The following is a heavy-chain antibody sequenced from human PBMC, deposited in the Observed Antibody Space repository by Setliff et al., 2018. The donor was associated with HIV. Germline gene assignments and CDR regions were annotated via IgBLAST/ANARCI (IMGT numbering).Heavy chain of an antibody. CDR3: ALGYCSVGSCYSVDFDY. D-gene: IGHD2-15*01. CDR2: IIPNSGGT. J-gene: IGHJ4*02. CDR1: GYTFTGYY. Sequence: ASVKVSCKASGYTFTGYYIHWVRQAPGQGLEWMGRIIPNSGGTNYAQKFQGRVKITADESTNTAYMELSSLGSEDTAVYYCALGYCSVGSCYSVDFDYWGQGTLVTVSS. V-gene: IGHV1-2*06.